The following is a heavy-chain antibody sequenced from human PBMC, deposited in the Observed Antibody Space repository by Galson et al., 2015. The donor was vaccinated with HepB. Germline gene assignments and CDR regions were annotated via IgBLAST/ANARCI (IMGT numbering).Heavy chain of an antibody. CDR1: GYTFTNFY. CDR2: INPNSGAT. V-gene: IGHV1-2*02. CDR3: ARDLYDILTGSRLRGYDHFGMDV. Sequence: SVKASCKASGYTFTNFYIHWVRQVPGQGPECMGWINPNSGATTYTPKFQDRLTMPRDTSLRTVYMELNRLTSDDTAVYYCARDLYDILTGSRLRGYDHFGMDVWGQGTAVTVSS. D-gene: IGHD3-9*01. J-gene: IGHJ6*02.